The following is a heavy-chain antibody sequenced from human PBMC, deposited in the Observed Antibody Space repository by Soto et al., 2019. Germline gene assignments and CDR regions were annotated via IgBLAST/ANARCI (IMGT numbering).Heavy chain of an antibody. CDR3: ARGLLGGAAT. J-gene: IGHJ5*02. CDR2: INRSGST. D-gene: IGHD3-16*01. V-gene: IGHV4-34*01. Sequence: QVQLQQWGAGLLKPSETLSLTCAVYGGSLSGYYWSWIRQPPGKGLEWIGEINRSGSTNYIPSLKRRVIISVDTSKNQFSLKLSSVTAADTAVYYCARGLLGGAATWGQGTLVTVSS. CDR1: GGSLSGYY.